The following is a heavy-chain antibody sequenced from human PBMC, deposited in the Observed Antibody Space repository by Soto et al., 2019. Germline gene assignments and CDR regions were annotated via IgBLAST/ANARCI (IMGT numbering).Heavy chain of an antibody. CDR3: ARDPSDSSGYYYDY. D-gene: IGHD3-22*01. Sequence: SVKVSCKASGYTFTTYYMHWVRQAPGQGLEWMGIINPSTGSTVYAQKFQDRVTMTRDTSTSTVYMGLSSLRSEDTAVYYCARDPSDSSGYYYDYWGQGTLVTVSS. V-gene: IGHV1-46*01. CDR1: GYTFTTYY. CDR2: INPSTGST. J-gene: IGHJ4*02.